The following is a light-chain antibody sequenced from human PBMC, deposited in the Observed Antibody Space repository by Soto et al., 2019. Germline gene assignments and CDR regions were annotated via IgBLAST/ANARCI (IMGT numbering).Light chain of an antibody. J-gene: IGKJ2*01. CDR2: GAS. V-gene: IGKV3-15*01. Sequence: EIVMTQFPATLSVSPGERATLSCRASQSVSSNLAWYQQKPGQAPRLLIYGASTRATGIPARFSGRGSGTDFTLTISSLQSEDSAVYYCQQCNDWPHTFGQGTKLEIK. CDR3: QQCNDWPHT. CDR1: QSVSSN.